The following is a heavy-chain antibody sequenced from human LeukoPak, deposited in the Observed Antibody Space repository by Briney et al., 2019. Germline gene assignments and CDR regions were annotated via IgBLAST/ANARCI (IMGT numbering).Heavy chain of an antibody. D-gene: IGHD5-24*01. Sequence: ASVRVSCKASGYTFTGYYMHWVRQAPGQGLEWMGWINPNSGGTNYAQKFQGRVTMTRDTSISTAYMELSRLRSDDTAVYYCARDRGQENWYFDLWGRGTLVTVSS. CDR1: GYTFTGYY. CDR3: ARDRGQENWYFDL. J-gene: IGHJ2*01. V-gene: IGHV1-2*02. CDR2: INPNSGGT.